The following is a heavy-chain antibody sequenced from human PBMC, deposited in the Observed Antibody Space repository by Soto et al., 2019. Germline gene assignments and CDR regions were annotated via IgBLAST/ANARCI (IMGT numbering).Heavy chain of an antibody. D-gene: IGHD6-13*01. CDR1: GFTFSSYG. CDR2: IWYDGSNK. CDR3: ARGGGIAAAVGPFYYYYGMDV. V-gene: IGHV3-33*01. J-gene: IGHJ6*02. Sequence: PGGSLRLSCAASGFTFSSYGMHWVRQAPGKGLEWVAVIWYDGSNKYYADSVKGRFTISRDNSKNTLYLQMNSLRAEDTAVYYCARGGGIAAAVGPFYYYYGMDVWGQGTTVTVSS.